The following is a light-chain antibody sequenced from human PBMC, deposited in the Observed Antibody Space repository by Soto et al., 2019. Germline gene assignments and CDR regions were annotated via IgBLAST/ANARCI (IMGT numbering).Light chain of an antibody. CDR2: DAS. V-gene: IGKV1-33*01. CDR3: QQYDNLPPP. Sequence: DIQMTQSPSSLSASVGDRVTITCQASQDISNYLNWYQQKPGKAPKLLNYDASNLETGVPSRFSGSGSGTDFTFTISSLQPEDIATYYCQQYDNLPPPFGGGTKVEIK. J-gene: IGKJ4*01. CDR1: QDISNY.